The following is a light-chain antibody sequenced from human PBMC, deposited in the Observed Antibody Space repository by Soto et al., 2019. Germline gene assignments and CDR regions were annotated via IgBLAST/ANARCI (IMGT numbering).Light chain of an antibody. V-gene: IGKV1-5*03. CDR3: QHYNSYSEA. Sequence: DIEVTQSTSTLSGSVGDRVTITCRASQTISSWLAWYQQKPGKAPKLLIYKASTLKSGVPSRFSGSGSGTEFTLTISSLQPDDFAAYYCQHYNSYSEAFGQGTKVDIK. J-gene: IGKJ1*01. CDR1: QTISSW. CDR2: KAS.